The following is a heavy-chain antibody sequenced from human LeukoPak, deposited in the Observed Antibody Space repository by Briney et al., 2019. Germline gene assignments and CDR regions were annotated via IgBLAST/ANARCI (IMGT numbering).Heavy chain of an antibody. CDR1: GGSISDYS. Sequence: KPSETLSLTCTVSGGSISDYSWSWIRQPPGRGLEWLGYIFHSGSINYNPSLKSRVSISIDTSKNQFSLKVTSVTAADTAVYYCAREYGRGPTLSFDPWGQGTLATVSS. D-gene: IGHD4-17*01. CDR3: AREYGRGPTLSFDP. V-gene: IGHV4-59*01. J-gene: IGHJ5*02. CDR2: IFHSGSI.